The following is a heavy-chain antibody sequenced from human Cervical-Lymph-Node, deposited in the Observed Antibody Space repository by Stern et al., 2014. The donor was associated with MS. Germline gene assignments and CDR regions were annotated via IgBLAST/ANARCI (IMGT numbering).Heavy chain of an antibody. Sequence: EVQLVESGGGVIPPGGSLRLSCTASGFTVSRDYMTWVRQGPGKGLERVSLITNFGNAFYPDSVKGRCTISRDDSKNTVYLHMTSLRAEDTAMYYCARDTSSPERSDWWGQGTLVTVSS. CDR1: GFTVSRDY. D-gene: IGHD1-1*01. V-gene: IGHV3-53*01. J-gene: IGHJ4*02. CDR2: ITNFGNA. CDR3: ARDTSSPERSDW.